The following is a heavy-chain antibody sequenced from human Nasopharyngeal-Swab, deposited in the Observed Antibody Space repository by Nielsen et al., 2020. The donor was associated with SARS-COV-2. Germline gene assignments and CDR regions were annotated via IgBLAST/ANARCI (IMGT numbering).Heavy chain of an antibody. CDR2: INAGNGNT. CDR3: ARGSSDH. D-gene: IGHD6-6*01. Sequence: WARQAPGQRLEWMGWINAGNGNTKYPQKFQGRVTITRDTSASTAYMELSSLRSEDTAVYYCARGSSDHWGQGTLVTVSS. V-gene: IGHV1-3*01. J-gene: IGHJ4*02.